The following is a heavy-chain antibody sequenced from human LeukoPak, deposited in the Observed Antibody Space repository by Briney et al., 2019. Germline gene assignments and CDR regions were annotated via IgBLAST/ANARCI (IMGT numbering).Heavy chain of an antibody. V-gene: IGHV1-69*02. J-gene: IGHJ4*02. CDR2: IIPILGIA. CDR1: GGTFSSYT. CDR3: ATTNDYDFWSGLDY. Sequence: ASVKVSCEASGGTFSSYTISWVRQAPGQGLEWMGRIIPILGIANYAQKFQGRVTITADKSTSTAYMELGSLRSEDTAVYYCATTNDYDFWSGLDYWGRGTLVTVSS. D-gene: IGHD3-3*01.